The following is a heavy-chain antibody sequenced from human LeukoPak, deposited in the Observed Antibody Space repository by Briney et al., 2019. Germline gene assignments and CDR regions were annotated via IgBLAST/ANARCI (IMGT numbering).Heavy chain of an antibody. Sequence: ASVKVSCKASGYTFTGNYIHWVRQAPGQGLEWMGWINPNSGVTNYAQKFQGRVTMTRDTSISTAYMELSRLRSDDTAVYYCARDRLFGEFGMDVWGKGTTVTVSS. CDR3: ARDRLFGEFGMDV. CDR1: GYTFTGNY. D-gene: IGHD3-10*01. J-gene: IGHJ6*04. V-gene: IGHV1-2*02. CDR2: INPNSGVT.